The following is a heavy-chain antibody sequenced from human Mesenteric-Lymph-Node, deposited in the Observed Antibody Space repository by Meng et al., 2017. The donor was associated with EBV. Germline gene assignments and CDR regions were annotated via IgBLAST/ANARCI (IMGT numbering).Heavy chain of an antibody. CDR3: ARGYGSGHL. Sequence: VQLQASGPGLVRPSATLSLTCAFSRASVSRGHWWSWVRQPPRTGLEWIREISHSASTNYNPSLKSPVTISVDPSKNQFSLKLSSVTAADTAVYYCARGYGSGHLWGQGTLVTVSS. CDR1: RASVSRGHW. D-gene: IGHD3-10*01. CDR2: ISHSAST. V-gene: IGHV4-4*02. J-gene: IGHJ4*02.